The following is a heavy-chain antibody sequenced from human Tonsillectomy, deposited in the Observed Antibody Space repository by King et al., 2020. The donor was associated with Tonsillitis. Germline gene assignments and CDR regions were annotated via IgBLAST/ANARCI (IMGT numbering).Heavy chain of an antibody. CDR3: ARGGGDYYYYYGMDV. J-gene: IGHJ6*02. D-gene: IGHD4-17*01. Sequence: QLQESGSGLVKPSQTLSLTCAVSGGSISSGGYSWSWIRQPPGKGLEWIGYIYHSGSTYYNPSLKSRVTISVDRSKNQFSLKLSSVTAADTAVYYCARGGGDYYYYYGMDVWGQGTTVTVSS. CDR1: GGSISSGGYS. CDR2: IYHSGST. V-gene: IGHV4-30-2*01.